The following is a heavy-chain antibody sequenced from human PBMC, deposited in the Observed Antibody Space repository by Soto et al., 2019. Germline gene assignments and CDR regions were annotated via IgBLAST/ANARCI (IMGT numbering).Heavy chain of an antibody. V-gene: IGHV4-59*08. D-gene: IGHD4-17*01. CDR2: IYYSGST. Sequence: SETLSLTCTVSGGSISSYYWSWIRQPPGKGLEWIGYIYYSGSTNYNPSLKSRVTISVDTSKNQFSLKLSSVTAADTAVYYCALSDGDYYYYGMDVWGQGTTVTVSS. CDR3: ALSDGDYYYYGMDV. CDR1: GGSISSYY. J-gene: IGHJ6*02.